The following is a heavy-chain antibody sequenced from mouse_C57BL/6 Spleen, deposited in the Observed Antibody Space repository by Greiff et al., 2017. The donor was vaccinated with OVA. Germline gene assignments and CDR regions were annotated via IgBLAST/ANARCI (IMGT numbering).Heavy chain of an antibody. CDR2: ISSGSSTI. CDR1: GFTFSDYG. J-gene: IGHJ3*01. V-gene: IGHV5-17*01. D-gene: IGHD2-2*01. CDR3: SIYYVYDGLAY. Sequence: EVKLMESGGGLVKPGGSLKLSCAASGFTFSDYGMHWVRQAPEKGLEWVAYISSGSSTIYYADTVKGRFTISRDNAKNTLFLQMTSLRSEDTAMYYCSIYYVYDGLAYWGQGTLVTVSA.